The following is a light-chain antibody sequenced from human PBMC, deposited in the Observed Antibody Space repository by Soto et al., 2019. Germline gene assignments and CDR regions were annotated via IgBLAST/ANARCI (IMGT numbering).Light chain of an antibody. CDR1: QSIRSTW. V-gene: IGKV1-5*03. CDR3: QQYAAQSPWT. CDR2: KGS. J-gene: IGKJ1*01. Sequence: DVLMTQSPSTLSASVGDKVTITCRASQSIRSTWLAWFQQRPGKAPNVLIYKGSTVASGVSSRFSGSGSGTEFTLTLSILQPDDFATYFCQQYAAQSPWTFGQGTRVE.